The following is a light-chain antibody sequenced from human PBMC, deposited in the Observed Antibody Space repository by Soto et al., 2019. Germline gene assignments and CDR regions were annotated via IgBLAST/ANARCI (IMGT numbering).Light chain of an antibody. Sequence: QSALTQPASVSGSPGQSITISCTGTSSDVGFYNLVSWYQHRPGKAPKFIRYEGSKRPSGVSNRFSGSKSGNTASLTISGLQDEDEAYYYCCSYSGSRYYVFGSGTKLTVL. CDR1: SSDVGFYNL. J-gene: IGLJ1*01. CDR2: EGS. CDR3: CSYSGSRYYV. V-gene: IGLV2-23*01.